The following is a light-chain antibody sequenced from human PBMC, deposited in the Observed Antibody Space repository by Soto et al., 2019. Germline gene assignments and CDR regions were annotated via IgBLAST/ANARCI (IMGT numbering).Light chain of an antibody. CDR1: QGISNY. CDR2: SAS. J-gene: IGKJ1*01. V-gene: IGKV1-27*01. Sequence: DIPMTQSPSSLSASVGDRVSITCRASQGISNYLAWYQQKPGEVPNLLIYSASTLQSGVPSRFSGSGSGTDFTLTISSLQPEDVATYYCQKYNSAPPTFGQGTKVEIK. CDR3: QKYNSAPPT.